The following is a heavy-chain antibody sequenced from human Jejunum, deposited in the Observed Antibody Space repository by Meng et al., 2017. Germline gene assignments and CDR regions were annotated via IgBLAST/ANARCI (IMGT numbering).Heavy chain of an antibody. CDR1: GFSFGDYA. D-gene: IGHD5-24*01. V-gene: IGHV3-49*03. Sequence: GESLKISCTASGFSFGDYAMSWFRQAPGKGLEWVGSISCRPSGVTNEYAASVRGRFTISTDDSKIIAYLQMDSLKTEDTGVYYCSRWLQFTAFLCWGQGTLVTVSS. CDR2: ISCRPSGVTN. CDR3: SRWLQFTAFLC. J-gene: IGHJ4*02.